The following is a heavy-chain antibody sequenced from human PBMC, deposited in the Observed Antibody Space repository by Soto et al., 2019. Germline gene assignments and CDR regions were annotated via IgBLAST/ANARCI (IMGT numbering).Heavy chain of an antibody. CDR2: TSYDGSNK. CDR3: ARWGTTGGLDV. D-gene: IGHD3-16*01. CDR1: GFTFRSYV. V-gene: IGHV3-30*19. Sequence: QVQLVESGGGVVQPGTSLRLSCVGSGFTFRSYVIHWVRQAPGKGLEWVALTSYDGSNKDYGDPVKGRVTISRDNSRNTVDLQTDSLRREDTALYYCARWGTTGGLDVWGQGTLVSVSS. J-gene: IGHJ1*01.